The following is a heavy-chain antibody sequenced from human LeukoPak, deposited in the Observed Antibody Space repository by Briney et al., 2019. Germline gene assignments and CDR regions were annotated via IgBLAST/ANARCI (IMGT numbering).Heavy chain of an antibody. Sequence: PSETLSLTCAVYGGSFSGYYWSWIRQPPGKGLEWIGEINHSGSTNYNPSLKSRVTISVDTSKNQFSLKLSSVTAADTAVYYCARGQRGGQKVDYWGQGTLVTVSS. CDR2: INHSGST. CDR3: ARGQRGGQKVDY. D-gene: IGHD2-15*01. V-gene: IGHV4-34*01. CDR1: GGSFSGYY. J-gene: IGHJ4*02.